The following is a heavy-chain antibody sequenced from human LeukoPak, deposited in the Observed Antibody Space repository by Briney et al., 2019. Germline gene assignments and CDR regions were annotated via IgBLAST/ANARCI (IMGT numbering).Heavy chain of an antibody. Sequence: GGSLRLSCAASGFTFSTYWMSWVRQAPGKGLEWVADIKQDGSEKHYVDSVKGRFTVSRDSAKNSLYLQMNNLRAEDTAIYYCVRDPHCSGGSCYPVGFDYWGQGVLVTVSS. CDR3: VRDPHCSGGSCYPVGFDY. CDR2: IKQDGSEK. CDR1: GFTFSTYW. D-gene: IGHD2-15*01. J-gene: IGHJ4*02. V-gene: IGHV3-7*01.